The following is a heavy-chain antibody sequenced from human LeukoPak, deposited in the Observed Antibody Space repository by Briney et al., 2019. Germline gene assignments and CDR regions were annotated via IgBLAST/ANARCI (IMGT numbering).Heavy chain of an antibody. J-gene: IGHJ4*02. CDR2: INTVGSRT. CDR3: AFGTVSQSFNH. D-gene: IGHD3-10*01. Sequence: GGSLRLSCAASGFTFSTCWMHWVRQAPVKGLVWVSHINTVGSRTDYTDSVKGRFTVSRDNAKNTLYLQMNSLRAEDTAVYYCAFGTVSQSFNHWGQGTLVTVSS. CDR1: GFTFSTCW. V-gene: IGHV3-74*01.